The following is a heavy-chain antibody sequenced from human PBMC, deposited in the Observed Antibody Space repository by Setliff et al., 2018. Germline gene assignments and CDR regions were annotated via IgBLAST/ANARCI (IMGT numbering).Heavy chain of an antibody. J-gene: IGHJ6*02. CDR2: IYPGDSDT. V-gene: IGHV5-51*01. CDR1: GYSFTGYW. CDR3: ARYDSSGYHYYYGMDV. Sequence: GESLKISCKGSGYSFTGYWIGWVRQMPGKGLEWMGIIYPGDSDTRYSPSFQGQVTISADKSISTAYLQWSSLKASDTAMYYCARYDSSGYHYYYGMDVWGQGTTVTVPS. D-gene: IGHD3-22*01.